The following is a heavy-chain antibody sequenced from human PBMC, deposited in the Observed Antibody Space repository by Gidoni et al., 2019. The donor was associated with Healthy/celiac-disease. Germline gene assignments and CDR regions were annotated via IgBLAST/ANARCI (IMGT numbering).Heavy chain of an antibody. CDR1: GFTFSSYA. D-gene: IGHD1-1*01. Sequence: QVQLVESGGGVVSPGRSLRLSCAASGFTFSSYAMHWVRQAPGKGLEWVAVISYDGRNKYYADSVKGRFTISRDNSKNTLYLQMNSLRAEDTAVYYCARDIQLEPLTRSWYFDLWGRGTLVTVSS. J-gene: IGHJ2*01. V-gene: IGHV3-30*04. CDR3: ARDIQLEPLTRSWYFDL. CDR2: ISYDGRNK.